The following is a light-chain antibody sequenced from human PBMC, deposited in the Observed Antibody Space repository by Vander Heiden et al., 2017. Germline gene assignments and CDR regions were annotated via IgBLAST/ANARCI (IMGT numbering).Light chain of an antibody. Sequence: DIVFIQSPATLSWATGERATSTCGASQGVSRYLAWYQQKPGQAPRIHINDAANRATGIPARFSGSGSGTDFTLTISSLEPEDFAVYYCQQRNNRPPTFGPGTKVDIK. CDR1: QGVSRY. J-gene: IGKJ3*01. CDR3: QQRNNRPPT. V-gene: IGKV3-11*01. CDR2: DAA.